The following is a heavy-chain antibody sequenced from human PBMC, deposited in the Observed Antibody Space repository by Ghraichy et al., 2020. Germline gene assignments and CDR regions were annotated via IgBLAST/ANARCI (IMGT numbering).Heavy chain of an antibody. Sequence: LSLTCVGSGFTFSGYSMNWVRQSPGKRREWVSYITSSGSFKSYADSVKGRFTISRDNAQNSLSLQMNSLTDEDTAVYYCARGSRVVRFYYYDGMDVWGQGTTVTVSS. CDR3: ARGSRVVRFYYYDGMDV. D-gene: IGHD4-23*01. J-gene: IGHJ6*02. CDR2: ITSSGSFK. CDR1: GFTFSGYS. V-gene: IGHV3-48*02.